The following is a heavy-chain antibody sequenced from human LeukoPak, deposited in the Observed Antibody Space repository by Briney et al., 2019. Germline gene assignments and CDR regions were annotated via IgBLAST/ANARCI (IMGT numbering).Heavy chain of an antibody. Sequence: GGSLRLSCAASGFTVSSNYMSWVRQAPGKGLEWVSVIYSGGSTYYADSVKGRFTISRDNSKNTLYLQMNSLRAEDTAVYYCARGSPAAMRDDYYYYGMDVWGQGTTVTVSS. J-gene: IGHJ6*02. D-gene: IGHD2-2*01. CDR3: ARGSPAAMRDDYYYYGMDV. CDR2: IYSGGST. V-gene: IGHV3-66*01. CDR1: GFTVSSNY.